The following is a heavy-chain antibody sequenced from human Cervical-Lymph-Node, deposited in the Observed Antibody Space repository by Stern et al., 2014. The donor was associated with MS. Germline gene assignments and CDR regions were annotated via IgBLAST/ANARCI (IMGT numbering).Heavy chain of an antibody. CDR2: IWYDGSNK. J-gene: IGHJ4*02. V-gene: IGHV3-33*01. Sequence: QVQLVESGGGVVQPGGSLRLSCAASGFTFSSYGMHWVRQAPGKGLEWVAGIWYDGSNKQYADSVQGRFTISSDNSKNTLYLQMNSLRAEDTAVYYCARDRGGKGPVDYWGQGTLVTVSS. CDR3: ARDRGGKGPVDY. D-gene: IGHD3-10*01. CDR1: GFTFSSYG.